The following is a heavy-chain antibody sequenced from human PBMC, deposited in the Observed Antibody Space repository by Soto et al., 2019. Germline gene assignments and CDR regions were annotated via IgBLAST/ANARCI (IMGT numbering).Heavy chain of an antibody. D-gene: IGHD6-19*01. CDR3: AREHSSGWPTYYYYGMEV. Sequence: QVQLVESGGGVVQPGRSLRLSCAASGFTFSSYAINWVRQAPGKGLEWVAVISYDGSNKYYADSVKGRFTISRDNSKNTLYLQMNSLRAEDTAVYYCAREHSSGWPTYYYYGMEVWGQGTTVTVSS. CDR1: GFTFSSYA. J-gene: IGHJ6*02. CDR2: ISYDGSNK. V-gene: IGHV3-30-3*01.